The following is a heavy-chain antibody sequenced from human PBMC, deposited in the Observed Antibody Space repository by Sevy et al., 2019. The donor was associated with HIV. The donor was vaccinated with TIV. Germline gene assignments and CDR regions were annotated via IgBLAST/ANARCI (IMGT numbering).Heavy chain of an antibody. CDR3: AREIVYCGGDCYSGYYYYGMDV. J-gene: IGHJ6*02. Sequence: SETLSLTCTVSGGSISSSSYYWGWIRQPPGKGLEWIGSIYYSGSTYYNPSLKSRVTISVDTSKNQFSLKLSSVTAADTAVYYCAREIVYCGGDCYSGYYYYGMDVWGQGTTVTVSS. CDR1: GGSISSSSYY. V-gene: IGHV4-39*01. CDR2: IYYSGST. D-gene: IGHD2-21*02.